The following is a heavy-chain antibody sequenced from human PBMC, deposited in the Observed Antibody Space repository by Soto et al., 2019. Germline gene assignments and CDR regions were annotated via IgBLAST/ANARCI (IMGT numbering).Heavy chain of an antibody. D-gene: IGHD5-18*01. Sequence: QVQLQESGPGLVKPSETLSLTCSVSGDSMNKYYWSWIRQSPATGLEWIGYSFYTGSTNYNSSLRNRVYIPMNTSKDQFSLHLTPETAADTAVYSGARGDTAMPTYYWYFQLWGRGTQVVVSS. CDR3: ARGDTAMPTYYWYFQL. J-gene: IGHJ2*01. CDR1: GDSMNKYY. CDR2: SFYTGST. V-gene: IGHV4-59*12.